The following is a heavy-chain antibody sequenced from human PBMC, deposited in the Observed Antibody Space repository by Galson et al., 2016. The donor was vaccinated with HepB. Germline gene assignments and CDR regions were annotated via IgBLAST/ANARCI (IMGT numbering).Heavy chain of an antibody. CDR1: GASISSGDDS. J-gene: IGHJ4*02. V-gene: IGHV4-30-2*01. Sequence: TLSLTCAVSGASISSGDDSWSWIRQPQGKGLEWIAYIYHNGNTYYNPSLNSRVTISMDRSKNQFSLKLYSVTAADTAIYYCVRDHKGGIFDYWGQGLPVAVSS. D-gene: IGHD3-16*01. CDR3: VRDHKGGIFDY. CDR2: IYHNGNT.